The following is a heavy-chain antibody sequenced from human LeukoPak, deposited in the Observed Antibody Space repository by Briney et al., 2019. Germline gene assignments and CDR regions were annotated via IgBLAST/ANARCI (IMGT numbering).Heavy chain of an antibody. CDR2: INPNSGGT. Sequence: GASVKVSCKASGYTFTGDYMHWVRQAPGQGLEWMGWINPNSGGTNYAQKFQGRVTMTRDTSISTAYMELSRLRSDDTAVYYCARAYSGSYSRGDYWFDPWGQGTLVTVSS. J-gene: IGHJ5*02. V-gene: IGHV1-2*02. D-gene: IGHD3-10*01. CDR3: ARAYSGSYSRGDYWFDP. CDR1: GYTFTGDY.